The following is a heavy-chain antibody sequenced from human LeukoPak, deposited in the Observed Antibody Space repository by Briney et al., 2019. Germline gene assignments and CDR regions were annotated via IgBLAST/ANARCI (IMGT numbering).Heavy chain of an antibody. J-gene: IGHJ4*02. CDR2: INPNSGGT. V-gene: IGHV1-2*02. Sequence: ASVKVSCKASGYTFTGYYMHWVRQAPGQGLEWMGWINPNSGGTNYAQKFQGRVTMTRDTSISTAYMEPSRLRSDDTAVYYCARGSWYDVYFDYWGQGTLVTVSS. CDR3: ARGSWYDVYFDY. CDR1: GYTFTGYY. D-gene: IGHD6-13*01.